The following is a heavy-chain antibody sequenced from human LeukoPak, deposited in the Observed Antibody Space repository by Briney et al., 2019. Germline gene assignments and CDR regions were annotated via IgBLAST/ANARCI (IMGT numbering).Heavy chain of an antibody. J-gene: IGHJ5*02. CDR1: GYTLTSYD. CDR3: ARVGAARRGKWFDP. D-gene: IGHD6-6*01. Sequence: ASVKVSCKASGYTLTSYDINWVRQATGQGLEWMGWMNPNSGNTGYAQKFQGRVTMTRNTSISTAYMELSSLRSEDTAVYYCARVGAARRGKWFDPWGQGTLVTVSS. V-gene: IGHV1-8*01. CDR2: MNPNSGNT.